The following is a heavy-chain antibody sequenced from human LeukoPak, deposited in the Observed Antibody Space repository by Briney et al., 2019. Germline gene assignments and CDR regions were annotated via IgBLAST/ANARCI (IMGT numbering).Heavy chain of an antibody. D-gene: IGHD5-12*01. CDR3: ASGWLRRDF. V-gene: IGHV3-48*01. CDR1: GFTFSRYS. J-gene: IGHJ4*02. CDR2: ISNSSRTI. Sequence: PGGSLRLSCAASGFTFSRYSMNWVRQAPGKGLEWVSYISNSSRTIYYADSVEGLFTISRDNAKNSLYLQMNSLRAEDTAAYYCASGWLRRDFWGQGTLVTVSS.